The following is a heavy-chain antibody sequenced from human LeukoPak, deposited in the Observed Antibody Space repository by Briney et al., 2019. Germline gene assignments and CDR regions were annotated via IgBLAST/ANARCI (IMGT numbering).Heavy chain of an antibody. CDR1: GGPIDSAGYF. CDR2: IYYSGTT. Sequence: APETLSLTCTVSGGPIDSAGYFWDWIRQPPGKGLEWIGTIYYSGTTYYNPSLKSRVTISVDTSKSQFSLDLSSVTAADTAVYYCGRRLEIATAIDYWGQGILVTVSS. V-gene: IGHV4-39*01. J-gene: IGHJ4*02. CDR3: GRRLEIATAIDY. D-gene: IGHD6-25*01.